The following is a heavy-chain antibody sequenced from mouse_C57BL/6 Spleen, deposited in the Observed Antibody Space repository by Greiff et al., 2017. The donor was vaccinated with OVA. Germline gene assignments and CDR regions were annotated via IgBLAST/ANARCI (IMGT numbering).Heavy chain of an antibody. D-gene: IGHD2-2*01. CDR3: ARGDGYDACDY. Sequence: QVQLQQPGAELVKPGASVKLSCKASGYTFTSYWMQWVKQRPGQGLEWIGEIDPSDSYTNYTQKFTGKATLTIDTSASTAYMQLSSLTAEDSAVYYCARGDGYDACDYWGQGTTLTVSS. J-gene: IGHJ2*01. V-gene: IGHV1-50*01. CDR1: GYTFTSYW. CDR2: IDPSDSYT.